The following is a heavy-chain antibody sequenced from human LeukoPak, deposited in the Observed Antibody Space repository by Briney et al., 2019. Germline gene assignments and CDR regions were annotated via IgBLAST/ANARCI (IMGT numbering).Heavy chain of an antibody. CDR2: INHSGST. D-gene: IGHD7-27*01. V-gene: IGHV4-34*01. Sequence: SSETLSLICAVYGGSFSGYYWSWIRQPPGKGLEWIGEINHSGSTNYNPSLKSRVTISVDTSKNQFSLKLSSVTAADTAVYYCARGGLGNWGSLDYWGQGTLVTVSS. CDR3: ARGGLGNWGSLDY. J-gene: IGHJ4*02. CDR1: GGSFSGYY.